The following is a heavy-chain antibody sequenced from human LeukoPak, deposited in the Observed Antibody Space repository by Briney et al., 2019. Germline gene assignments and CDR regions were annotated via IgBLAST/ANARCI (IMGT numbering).Heavy chain of an antibody. J-gene: IGHJ4*02. CDR1: GFTFSSYE. D-gene: IGHD3-10*01. CDR2: ISSSGCTI. V-gene: IGHV3-48*03. Sequence: GGSLRLSCGASGFTFSSYEMNWVRQAPGKGLEWVSYISSSGCTIYYADSVKGRFTISRDNAKNSLYLQKNSLRAEDTAVYYCARGQLWIDYWGQGTLVTVSS. CDR3: ARGQLWIDY.